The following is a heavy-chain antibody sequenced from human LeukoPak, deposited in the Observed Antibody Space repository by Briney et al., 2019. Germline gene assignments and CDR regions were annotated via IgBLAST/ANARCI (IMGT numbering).Heavy chain of an antibody. D-gene: IGHD6-13*01. CDR3: ARANPQVRNIAAAAHFDY. CDR1: GFTFSDSA. V-gene: IGHV3-48*04. J-gene: IGHJ4*02. CDR2: ISSSGGTI. Sequence: PGGSLRLSCAASGFTFSDSAMAWVRQAPGKGLEWVSYISSSGGTIYYTDSVKGRFTISRDNAKNSLYLQMNSLRAEDTAVYYCARANPQVRNIAAAAHFDYWGQGTLVTVSS.